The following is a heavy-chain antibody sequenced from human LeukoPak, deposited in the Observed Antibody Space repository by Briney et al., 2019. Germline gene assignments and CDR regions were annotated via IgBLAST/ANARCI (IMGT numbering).Heavy chain of an antibody. CDR1: GFTFRSYA. CDR2: ISDSGGTT. CDR3: AKDQKGYCSSISCPNWFDP. V-gene: IGHV3-23*01. D-gene: IGHD2-2*01. J-gene: IGHJ5*02. Sequence: GGSLRLSRAASGFTFRSYAMSWVRQAPGKGLEWVSVISDSGGTTYYADSVKGRFTISRDNTNNTLYLHMNSLRAEDTAVYYCAKDQKGYCSSISCPNWFDPWGQGTLVTVSS.